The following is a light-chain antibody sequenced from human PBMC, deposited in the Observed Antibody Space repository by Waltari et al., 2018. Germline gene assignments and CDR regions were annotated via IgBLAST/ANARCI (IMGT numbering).Light chain of an antibody. V-gene: IGKV1-5*03. CDR1: QSVSRW. Sequence: DIQMTQSPSTLSASVGDRVTMTCRASQSVSRWLAWNQQKPGRAPKLLIYKASTLESGVPARFSGSGSETQFTLTITSLQPDDSATYYCQQYNRYFSFGQGTKVEIK. J-gene: IGKJ2*01. CDR3: QQYNRYFS. CDR2: KAS.